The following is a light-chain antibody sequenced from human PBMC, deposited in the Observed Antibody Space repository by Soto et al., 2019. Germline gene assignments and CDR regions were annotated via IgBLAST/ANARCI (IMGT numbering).Light chain of an antibody. Sequence: ETVMTQSPATLSVSPGERATLSCRASQSVSSNLAWYQHKAGQAPRLLIYGASTRATGIPARFSGSGSGTEFTLTISSLQSEDXXXXXXXXXXXWPLTFGGGTKVEIE. J-gene: IGKJ4*01. CDR3: XXXXXWPLT. V-gene: IGKV3-15*01. CDR2: GAS. CDR1: QSVSSN.